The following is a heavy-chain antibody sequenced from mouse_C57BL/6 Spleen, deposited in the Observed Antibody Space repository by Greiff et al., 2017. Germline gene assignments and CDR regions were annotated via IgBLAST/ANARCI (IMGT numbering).Heavy chain of an antibody. CDR3: ARERGRDYFDY. V-gene: IGHV14-3*01. CDR2: IDPANGNT. Sequence: VQLQQSVAELVRPGASVKLSCTASGFTIKNTYMHWVKQRPVQGLEWIGRIDPANGNTKYAPKFQGKATITADTSSNTAYLQLSSLTSEDTAIYYWARERGRDYFDYWGQGTTLTVSS. CDR1: GFTIKNTY. J-gene: IGHJ2*01.